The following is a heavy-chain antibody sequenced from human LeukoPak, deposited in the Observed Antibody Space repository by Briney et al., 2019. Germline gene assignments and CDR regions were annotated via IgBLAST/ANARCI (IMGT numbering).Heavy chain of an antibody. V-gene: IGHV3-48*01. D-gene: IGHD4-17*01. J-gene: IGHJ6*03. CDR2: ISSSSSTI. Sequence: GGSLRLSCAASAFTFSSYSMNWVRQAPGKGLEWVSYISSSSSTIYYADSVKGRFTISRDNAKKSLYMQMNSLRAEDTAVYYCAGDYGDYYMDVWGKGTTVTVFS. CDR1: AFTFSSYS. CDR3: AGDYGDYYMDV.